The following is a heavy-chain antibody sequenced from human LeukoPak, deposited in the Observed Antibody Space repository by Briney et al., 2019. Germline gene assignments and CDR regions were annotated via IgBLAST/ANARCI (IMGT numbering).Heavy chain of an antibody. CDR1: GGSISSYY. J-gene: IGHJ2*01. Sequence: SETLSLTSPVSGGSISSYYWSWIRQPPGKGLEWIGYIYYSGSTNYNPSLKSRVTISIDTSKNQFSLKLSSVTAADTAVYYCARDPKAYNYGSGSYLPNDWYFDLWGRGTLVTVSS. D-gene: IGHD3-10*01. CDR3: ARDPKAYNYGSGSYLPNDWYFDL. CDR2: IYYSGST. V-gene: IGHV4-59*01.